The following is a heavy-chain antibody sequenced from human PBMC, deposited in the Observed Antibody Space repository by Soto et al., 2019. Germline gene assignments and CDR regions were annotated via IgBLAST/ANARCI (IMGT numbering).Heavy chain of an antibody. Sequence: GGSLRLSCAASGFTFSSYWMSWVRQAPGKGLELVANIKQDGSEKYYVDSVKGRFTISRDNAKNSLYLQMNSLRAEDTAVYYCARDLGGPAAISWFDPWGQGTLVTVSS. CDR1: GFTFSSYW. V-gene: IGHV3-7*01. CDR2: IKQDGSEK. D-gene: IGHD2-2*01. CDR3: ARDLGGPAAISWFDP. J-gene: IGHJ5*02.